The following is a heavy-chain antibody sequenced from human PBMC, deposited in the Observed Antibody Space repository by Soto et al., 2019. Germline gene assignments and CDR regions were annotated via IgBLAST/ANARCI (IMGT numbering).Heavy chain of an antibody. CDR3: TRGYDILTGIYYFDY. Sequence: PGGSLRLSCTASGFTFGDYAMSWFRQAPGKGLEWVGFIRSKAYGGTTEYAASVKGRFTISRDDSKSIAYLQMNSLKTEVTAVFYCTRGYDILTGIYYFDYWGQGTLVTVSS. D-gene: IGHD3-9*01. J-gene: IGHJ4*02. CDR2: IRSKAYGGTT. V-gene: IGHV3-49*03. CDR1: GFTFGDYA.